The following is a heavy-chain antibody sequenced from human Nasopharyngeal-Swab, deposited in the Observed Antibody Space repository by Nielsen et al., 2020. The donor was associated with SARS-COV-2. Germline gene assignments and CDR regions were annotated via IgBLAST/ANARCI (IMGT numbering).Heavy chain of an antibody. J-gene: IGHJ6*02. CDR2: INSDGSST. Sequence: WVRQAPGKGLVWVSRINSDGSSTSYADSVKGRFTISRDNAKNTLYLQMNSLRAEDTAVYYCASVNEDSSGYPYYYYGMDVWGQGTTVTVSS. D-gene: IGHD3-22*01. CDR3: ASVNEDSSGYPYYYYGMDV. V-gene: IGHV3-74*01.